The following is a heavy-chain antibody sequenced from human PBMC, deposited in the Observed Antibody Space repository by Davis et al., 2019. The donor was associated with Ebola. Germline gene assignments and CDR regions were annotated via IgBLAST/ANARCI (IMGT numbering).Heavy chain of an antibody. CDR3: ARDVGAAAGSDY. CDR1: GYSFTTYG. V-gene: IGHV1-69*04. CDR2: IIPILGIA. Sequence: SVKVSCKASGYSFTTYGMNWVRQAPGQGLEWMGRIIPILGIANYAQKFQGRVTITADKSTSTAYMELSSLRSEDTAVYYCARDVGAAAGSDYWGQGTLVTVSS. J-gene: IGHJ4*02. D-gene: IGHD6-13*01.